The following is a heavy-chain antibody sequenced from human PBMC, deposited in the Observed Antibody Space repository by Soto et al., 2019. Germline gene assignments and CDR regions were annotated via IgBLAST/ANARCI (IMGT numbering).Heavy chain of an antibody. Sequence: QVQLLQSGGEVKKPGASVKVSCNSSDHTFTYYGINWVRRAPGQGLEWMGWISGYNGNTKYAQKFQDRVTMSADTSRRTAYMERRGLTPAATAVYFWAAPVGNSSGLDVWGQGTTVTAS. D-gene: IGHD2-21*01. CDR1: DHTFTYYG. CDR2: ISGYNGNT. CDR3: AAPVGNSSGLDV. V-gene: IGHV1-18*01. J-gene: IGHJ6*02.